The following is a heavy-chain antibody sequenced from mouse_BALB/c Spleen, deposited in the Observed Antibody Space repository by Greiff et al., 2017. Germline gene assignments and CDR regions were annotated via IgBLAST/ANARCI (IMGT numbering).Heavy chain of an antibody. V-gene: IGHV1-7*01. CDR3: ARKLGLDY. CDR1: GYTFTSYW. Sequence: QVQLQQSGAELAKPGASVKMSCKASGYTFTSYWMHWVKQRPGQGLDWIGYINPSTGYTEYNQKFKDKATLTADKSSSTAYMQLSSLTSEDSAVYYCARKLGLDYWGQGTTLTVSS. J-gene: IGHJ2*01. D-gene: IGHD4-1*01. CDR2: INPSTGYT.